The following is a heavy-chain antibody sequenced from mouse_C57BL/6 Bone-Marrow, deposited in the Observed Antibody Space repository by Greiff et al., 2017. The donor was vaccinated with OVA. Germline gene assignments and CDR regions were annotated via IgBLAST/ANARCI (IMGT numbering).Heavy chain of an antibody. CDR2: ISSGGSYT. CDR1: GFTFSSYG. D-gene: IGHD2-2*01. J-gene: IGHJ2*01. Sequence: DVMLVESGGDLVKPGGSLKLSCAASGFTFSSYGMSWVRQTPDKRLEWVATISSGGSYTYYPDRVKGRFTISSDTAKNTLYLQLGSLKSEDTAMYYCARHNGYYIDYWGQGTTLTVSS. V-gene: IGHV5-6*02. CDR3: ARHNGYYIDY.